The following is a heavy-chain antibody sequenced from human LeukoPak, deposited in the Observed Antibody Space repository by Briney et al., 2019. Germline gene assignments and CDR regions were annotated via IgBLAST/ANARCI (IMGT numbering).Heavy chain of an antibody. V-gene: IGHV1-2*02. J-gene: IGHJ4*02. CDR1: GYTFTGYY. CDR3: ARSGPWIQLWDLGY. D-gene: IGHD5-18*01. CDR2: INPNSGGT. Sequence: ASVKVSCKASGYTFTGYYMHWVRQAPGQGLEWMGWINPNSGGTNYAQKFQGRVTMTRDMSTSTVYMELSSLRSEDTAVYYCARSGPWIQLWDLGYWGQGTLVTVSS.